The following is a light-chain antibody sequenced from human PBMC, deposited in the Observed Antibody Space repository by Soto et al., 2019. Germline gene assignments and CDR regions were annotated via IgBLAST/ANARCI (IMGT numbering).Light chain of an antibody. Sequence: PGERATISCRASHSVANNYLAWYQQKHGQAPRLIIFGASSRATGVPHRFSASGSGTDFTLTISRLEPEDFAVYYCQQYGSSPPITFGQGTRLAIK. CDR1: HSVANNY. CDR3: QQYGSSPPIT. CDR2: GAS. J-gene: IGKJ5*01. V-gene: IGKV3-20*01.